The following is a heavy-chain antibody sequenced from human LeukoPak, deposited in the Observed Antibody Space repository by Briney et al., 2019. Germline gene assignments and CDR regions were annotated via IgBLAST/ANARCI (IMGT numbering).Heavy chain of an antibody. V-gene: IGHV3-30*04. CDR1: GFTFSSYA. J-gene: IGHJ4*02. D-gene: IGHD1-26*01. CDR2: ISYDGSNK. CDR3: ARGEVVGAPNYYFDY. Sequence: GGSLRLSCAASGFTFSSYAMHWVRQAPGKGLEWVAVISYDGSNKYYADSVKGRFTISRDNSKNTLYLQMNSLRAEDTAVYYCARGEVVGAPNYYFDYWGQGTLVTVSS.